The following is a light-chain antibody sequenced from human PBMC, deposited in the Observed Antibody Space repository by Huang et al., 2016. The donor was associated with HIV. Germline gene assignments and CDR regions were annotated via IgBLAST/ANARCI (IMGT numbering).Light chain of an antibody. CDR1: QSLLQSNGYNY. CDR3: MQTLQTPYT. V-gene: IGKV2-28*01. J-gene: IGKJ2*01. Sequence: DIVMAQSPLSLSVTPGEPASISCRSIQSLLQSNGYNYLDWYLQKPGQSPQLLINLTSNRASGVPDRFSGSGSGIGFTLGISRVEAEDIGVYYCMQTLQTPYTFGQETKLEIK. CDR2: LTS.